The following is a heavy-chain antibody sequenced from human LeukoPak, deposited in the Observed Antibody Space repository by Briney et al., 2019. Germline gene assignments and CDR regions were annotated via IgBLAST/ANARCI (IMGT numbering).Heavy chain of an antibody. CDR3: ARYRGNSNGGFDP. D-gene: IGHD4-23*01. J-gene: IGHJ5*02. V-gene: IGHV4-59*01. CDR2: IYNSGGT. Sequence: PSETLSLTCTVSGGSISSYYWSRIRQPPGKGLEWIGNIYNSGGTNYNPSLKSRVTTSVDTSKNQFSLKLTSVTAADTAVYYCARYRGNSNGGFDPWGQRTLVTVSS. CDR1: GGSISSYY.